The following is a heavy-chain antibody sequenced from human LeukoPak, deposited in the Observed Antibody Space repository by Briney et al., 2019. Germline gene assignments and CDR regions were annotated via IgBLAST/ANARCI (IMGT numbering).Heavy chain of an antibody. V-gene: IGHV4-30-2*01. Sequence: LRLSCAASGFTFDDYGMSWIRQPPGKGLEWIGYIYHSGSTYYNPSLKSRVTISVDRSKNQFSLKLSSVTAADTAVYYCASFADCSSTSCYTWGWFDPWGQGTLVTVSS. J-gene: IGHJ5*02. CDR1: GFTFDDYG. D-gene: IGHD2-2*02. CDR3: ASFADCSSTSCYTWGWFDP. CDR2: IYHSGST.